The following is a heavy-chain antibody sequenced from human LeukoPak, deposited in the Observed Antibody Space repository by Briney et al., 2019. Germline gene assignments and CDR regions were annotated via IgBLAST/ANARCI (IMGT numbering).Heavy chain of an antibody. CDR2: IYSGGST. CDR3: ARVIVVVPAAIPDPNWFDP. J-gene: IGHJ5*02. V-gene: IGHV3-53*01. CDR1: GFTVSSNY. D-gene: IGHD2-2*01. Sequence: GGSLRLSCAASGFTVSSNYMSWVRQAPGKGLEWVSVIYSGGSTYYADSVKGRFTISRDNSKNTLYLQMNSLRAEDTAVYYCARVIVVVPAAIPDPNWFDPWGQGTLVTVSS.